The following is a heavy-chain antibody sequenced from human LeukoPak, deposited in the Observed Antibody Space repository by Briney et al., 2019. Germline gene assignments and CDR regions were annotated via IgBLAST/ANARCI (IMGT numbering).Heavy chain of an antibody. Sequence: EASVKVSCKASGGTFSSYAISWVRQAPGQGLEWMGGIIPIFGTANYAQKFQGRVTITADESTSTAYMELSSLRSEDTAVYYCARLPLRSIAVGYYGMDVWGQGTTVTVSS. V-gene: IGHV1-69*13. J-gene: IGHJ6*02. CDR1: GGTFSSYA. CDR2: IIPIFGTA. CDR3: ARLPLRSIAVGYYGMDV. D-gene: IGHD6-6*01.